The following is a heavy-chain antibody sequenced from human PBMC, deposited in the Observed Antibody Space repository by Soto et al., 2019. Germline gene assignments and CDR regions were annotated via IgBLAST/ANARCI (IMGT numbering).Heavy chain of an antibody. CDR1: GGSISSSSYY. Sequence: SETLSLTCTVSGGSISSSSYYWGWIRQPPGKGLEWIGSIYYSGSTYYNPSLKSRVTISVDTSKNQFSLKLSSVTTADTAVYYCASPAHNWGSEIDKGIDYWGQGTLVTVSS. D-gene: IGHD7-27*01. V-gene: IGHV4-39*01. CDR3: ASPAHNWGSEIDKGIDY. J-gene: IGHJ4*02. CDR2: IYYSGST.